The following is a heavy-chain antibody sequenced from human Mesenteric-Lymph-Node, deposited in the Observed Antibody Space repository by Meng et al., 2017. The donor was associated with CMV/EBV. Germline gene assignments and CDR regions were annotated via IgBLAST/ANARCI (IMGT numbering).Heavy chain of an antibody. Sequence: GFTFSSYGMHWVRQAPGKGLEWVAVIWYDGSNKYYADSVKGRFTISRDNSKNTLYLQMNSLRAEDTAVYYCAKDRGYCSSTSCPIDYWGQGTLVTVSS. CDR2: IWYDGSNK. CDR3: AKDRGYCSSTSCPIDY. CDR1: GFTFSSYG. J-gene: IGHJ4*02. V-gene: IGHV3-33*06. D-gene: IGHD2-2*01.